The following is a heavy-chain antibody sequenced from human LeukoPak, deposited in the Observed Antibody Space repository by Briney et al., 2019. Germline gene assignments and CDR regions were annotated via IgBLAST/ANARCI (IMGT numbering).Heavy chain of an antibody. Sequence: ASVKVSCKASGYTFTSYGINWVRQATGQGLEWMGWMNPNSGNTGYAQKFQGRVTMTRNTSISTAYMGLSSLRSEDTAVYYCARGLFPARHAKGYAFDIWGQGTMVTVSS. CDR2: MNPNSGNT. CDR3: ARGLFPARHAKGYAFDI. J-gene: IGHJ3*02. D-gene: IGHD6-6*01. V-gene: IGHV1-8*02. CDR1: GYTFTSYG.